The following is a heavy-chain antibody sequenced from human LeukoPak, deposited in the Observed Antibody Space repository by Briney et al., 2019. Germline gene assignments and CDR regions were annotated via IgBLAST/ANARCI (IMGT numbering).Heavy chain of an antibody. V-gene: IGHV3-23*01. CDR2: ISGSGGST. J-gene: IGHJ4*02. CDR1: GFTFSSYA. CDR3: ARDRQVVPAAIDY. Sequence: PGGSLRLSCAASGFTFSSYAMSWVRQAPGKGLEWVSAISGSGGSTYYADSVKGRFTISRDNSKNTLYLQMNSLRAEDTAVYYCARDRQVVPAAIDYWGQGTLVTVSS. D-gene: IGHD2-2*01.